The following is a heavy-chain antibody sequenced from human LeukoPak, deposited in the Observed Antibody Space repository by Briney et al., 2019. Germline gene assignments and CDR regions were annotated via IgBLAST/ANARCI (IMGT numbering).Heavy chain of an antibody. CDR2: IYYSGST. CDR3: ARGGSKYSYGYDS. CDR1: GGSISSYY. Sequence: SETLSLTCTVSGGSISSYYWNWIRQPPGKGLEWIGYIYYSGSTNNNPSLKSRVTISVDTSNNQFSLKLSSVAAADTAVYYCARGGSKYSYGYDSWGQGTLVTVSS. V-gene: IGHV4-59*01. D-gene: IGHD5-18*01. J-gene: IGHJ4*02.